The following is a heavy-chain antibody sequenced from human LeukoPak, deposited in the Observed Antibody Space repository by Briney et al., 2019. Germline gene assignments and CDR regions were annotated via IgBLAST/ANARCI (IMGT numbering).Heavy chain of an antibody. J-gene: IGHJ4*02. D-gene: IGHD6-19*01. CDR2: IDWDGDK. CDR1: GFSLRTRGMC. V-gene: IGHV2-70*11. Sequence: SGPALVKPTQTLTLTCTFSGFSLRTRGMCVSWIRQPPGKALEWLASIDWDGDKWYSTSLKTRLTISKDTSKNQVVLTMTNMDPMDTATYYCARKGSAWNYFDYWGQGALVTVSS. CDR3: ARKGSAWNYFDY.